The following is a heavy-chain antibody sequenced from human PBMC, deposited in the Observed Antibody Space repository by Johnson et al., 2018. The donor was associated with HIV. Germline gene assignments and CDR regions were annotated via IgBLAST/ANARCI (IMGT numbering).Heavy chain of an antibody. Sequence: VQLVESGGGLVQPGGSLRLSCAASGFTFSSYAMSWVRQAPGKGLEWVSGINWNGGSTGYADSVKGRFTISRDNAKNSLYLQMNSLRAEDTAVYYCAKEGRYVEGAFDIWGQGTMVTVSS. CDR3: AKEGRYVEGAFDI. J-gene: IGHJ3*02. V-gene: IGHV3-20*04. CDR1: GFTFSSYA. CDR2: INWNGGST. D-gene: IGHD5-12*01.